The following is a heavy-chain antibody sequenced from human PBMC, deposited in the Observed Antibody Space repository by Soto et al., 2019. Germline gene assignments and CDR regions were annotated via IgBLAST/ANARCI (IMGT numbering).Heavy chain of an antibody. CDR3: ARDLRLLWFGNPDAFDI. V-gene: IGHV4-31*03. Sequence: PSETLSLTCTVSGGSISSGGYYWSWIRQHPGKGLEWIGYIYYSGSTYYNPSLKSRVTISVDTSKNQFSLKLSSVTAADTAVYYCARDLRLLWFGNPDAFDIWGQGTMVTV. D-gene: IGHD3-10*01. CDR1: GGSISSGGYY. CDR2: IYYSGST. J-gene: IGHJ3*02.